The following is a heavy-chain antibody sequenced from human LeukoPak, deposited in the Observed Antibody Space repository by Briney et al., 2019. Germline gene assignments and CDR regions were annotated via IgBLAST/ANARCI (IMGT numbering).Heavy chain of an antibody. J-gene: IGHJ4*02. CDR3: ARGKCSSTSCYLGDLGFDY. V-gene: IGHV4-34*01. CDR1: GGSFSGYY. CDR2: INHSGST. D-gene: IGHD2-2*01. Sequence: SETLSLTCAVYGGSFSGYYWSWIRQPPGKGLEWIGEINHSGSTNYNPSLKSRVTISVDTSKNQFSLKLSPVTAADTAVYYCARGKCSSTSCYLGDLGFDYWGQGTLVTVSS.